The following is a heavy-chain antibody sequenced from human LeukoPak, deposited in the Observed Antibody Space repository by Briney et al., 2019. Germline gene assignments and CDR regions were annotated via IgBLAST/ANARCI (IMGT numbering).Heavy chain of an antibody. D-gene: IGHD6-13*01. V-gene: IGHV4-34*01. J-gene: IGHJ3*02. Sequence: PSETLSLTCAVYGGSFSGYYWSWIRQPPGKGLEWIGEINHSGSTNYNPSLKSRVTISVDTSKNQFSLKLSSVTAADTAVYYCASPLGRWYVIKADAFDIWGQGTMVTVSS. CDR1: GGSFSGYY. CDR2: INHSGST. CDR3: ASPLGRWYVIKADAFDI.